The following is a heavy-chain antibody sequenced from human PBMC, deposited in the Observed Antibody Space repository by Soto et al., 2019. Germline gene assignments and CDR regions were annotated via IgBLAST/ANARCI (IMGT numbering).Heavy chain of an antibody. V-gene: IGHV3-43*01. Sequence: HPGGSLRLSCAASGFTFDDYTMHWVRQAPGKGLEWVSLISWDGGSTYYADSVKGRFTISRDNSKNSLYLQMNSLRTEDTALYYCAKDGVPVVHYYYGMDVWGQGTTVTVSS. CDR3: AKDGVPVVHYYYGMDV. CDR2: ISWDGGST. CDR1: GFTFDDYT. J-gene: IGHJ6*02. D-gene: IGHD2-15*01.